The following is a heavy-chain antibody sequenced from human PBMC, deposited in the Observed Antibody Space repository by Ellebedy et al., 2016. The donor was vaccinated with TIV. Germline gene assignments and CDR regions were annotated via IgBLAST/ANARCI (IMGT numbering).Heavy chain of an antibody. V-gene: IGHV4-59*01. J-gene: IGHJ4*02. CDR3: ARSLYSYGYGVLDV. CDR1: SGSISNYY. CDR2: SHVSGTS. D-gene: IGHD5-18*01. Sequence: MPSETLSLTCTVSSGSISNYYWSWVRQSPGKGLEWLGYSHVSGTSKHNASLKSRLSISLDRARNQVSLVLSSVTAADTAVYYCARSLYSYGYGVLDVWGQGTRVTVS.